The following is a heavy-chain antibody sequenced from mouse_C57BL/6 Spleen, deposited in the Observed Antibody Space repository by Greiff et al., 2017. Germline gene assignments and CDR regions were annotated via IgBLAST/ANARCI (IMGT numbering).Heavy chain of an antibody. CDR2: IWSGGST. Sequence: QVQLKQSGPGLVQPSQSLSITCTVSGFSLTSYGVHWVRQSPGKGLEWLGVIWSGGSTDYNAAFISRLSISKDNSKSQVFFKMNSLQADDTAIYYCARRVLMVTTDGPYAMDYWGQGTSVTVSS. CDR1: GFSLTSYG. D-gene: IGHD2-2*01. V-gene: IGHV2-2*01. CDR3: ARRVLMVTTDGPYAMDY. J-gene: IGHJ4*01.